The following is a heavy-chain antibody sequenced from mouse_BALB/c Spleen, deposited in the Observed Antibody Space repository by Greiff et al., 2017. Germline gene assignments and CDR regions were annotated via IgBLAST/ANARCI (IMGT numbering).Heavy chain of an antibody. D-gene: IGHD2-10*02. CDR2: IDPANGNT. Sequence: VQLQQPGAELVKPGASVKLSCKASGYTFTSYWMHWVKQRPEQGLEWIGRIDPANGNTKYDPKFQGKATISADTSSNTAYLQLSSLTSEDTAVYYCARSMYAMDYWGQGTSVTVSA. V-gene: IGHV14-3*02. J-gene: IGHJ4*01. CDR1: GYTFTSYW. CDR3: ARSMYAMDY.